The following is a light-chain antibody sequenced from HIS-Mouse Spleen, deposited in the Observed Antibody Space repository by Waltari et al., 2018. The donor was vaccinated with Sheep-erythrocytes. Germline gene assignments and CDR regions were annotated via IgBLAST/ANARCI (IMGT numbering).Light chain of an antibody. V-gene: IGLV3-25*03. CDR2: KDS. J-gene: IGLJ2*01. CDR3: QSADSSGTYRV. CDR1: ALPNQY. Sequence: SYELTQPPSVSVSPGQTARITCPGDALPNQYAYGYQQKPGQAPVLVIYKDSERPSGIPERFSGSSSGTTVTLTISGVQAEDEADYYCQSADSSGTYRVFGGGTKLTVL.